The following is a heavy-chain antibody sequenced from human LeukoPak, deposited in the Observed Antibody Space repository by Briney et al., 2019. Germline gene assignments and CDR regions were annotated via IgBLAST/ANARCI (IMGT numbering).Heavy chain of an antibody. J-gene: IGHJ6*02. CDR2: TYYRSKWYN. Sequence: SQTLSLTCAISGDGVSSNSAAWHWIRQSPSRGLEWLGRTYYRSKWYNDYAVSVKSRITIDPDTSKNQFSLQLNSVTPEDTAVYYCARDRGVARLANYYGMDVWGQGTTVTVSS. V-gene: IGHV6-1*01. CDR1: GDGVSSNSAA. CDR3: ARDRGVARLANYYGMDV. D-gene: IGHD3-10*01.